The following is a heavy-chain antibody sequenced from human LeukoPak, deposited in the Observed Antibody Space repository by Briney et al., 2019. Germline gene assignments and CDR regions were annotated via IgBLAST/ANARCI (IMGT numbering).Heavy chain of an antibody. D-gene: IGHD3-10*01. CDR1: GYPFTDYY. Sequence: ASVKVSCKASGYPFTDYYMHWIRQARGQGLEWMGWTNPNTGDTNYPQKFQGRVTLTTDTSISTAYMDLSRLSSDGTAVYYCEYLLGISKSYFPYWGQGTLVTVSS. CDR3: EYLLGISKSYFPY. V-gene: IGHV1-2*02. CDR2: TNPNTGDT. J-gene: IGHJ4*02.